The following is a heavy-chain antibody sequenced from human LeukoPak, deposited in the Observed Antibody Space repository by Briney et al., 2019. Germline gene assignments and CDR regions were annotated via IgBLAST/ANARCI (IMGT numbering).Heavy chain of an antibody. D-gene: IGHD3-22*01. J-gene: IGHJ4*02. CDR3: AKEAYYYDSSGYYHFDY. V-gene: IGHV3-30*02. CDR2: IRYDGSNK. CDR1: GFTFSSYG. Sequence: GGSLRLSCAASGFTFSSYGMHWVRQAPGKGLEWVAFIRYDGSNKYYADSVKGRFTISRDNSKNTLYLQMNSLRAEDTAVYYCAKEAYYYDSSGYYHFDYWGQGTLVTVSS.